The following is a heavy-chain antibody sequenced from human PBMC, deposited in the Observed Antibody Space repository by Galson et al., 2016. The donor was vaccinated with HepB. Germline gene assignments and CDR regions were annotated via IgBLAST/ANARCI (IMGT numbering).Heavy chain of an antibody. CDR2: ISGSGVIT. Sequence: SLRLSCAASALTRHAMSWVRQAPGKGLEWVSEISGSGVITYYADSVKGRFTISRDNSKNTVFLQMSSLRVEDTAVYHCVAAPGGGRYFHHWGQGTLVTVSS. J-gene: IGHJ1*01. V-gene: IGHV3-23*01. D-gene: IGHD6-13*01. CDR3: VAAPGGGRYFHH. CDR1: ALTRHA.